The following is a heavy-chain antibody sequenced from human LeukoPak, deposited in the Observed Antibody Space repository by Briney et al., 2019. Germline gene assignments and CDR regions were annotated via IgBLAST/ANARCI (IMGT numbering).Heavy chain of an antibody. CDR1: GGSISSSSYY. V-gene: IGHV4-39*07. J-gene: IGHJ4*02. Sequence: SETLSLTCTVSGGSISSSSYYWGWIRQPPGKGLEWIGSIYYSGITYYNPSLTSRVSISLDTSKNQFSLKLSSVTAADTAVYYCARDTGWNYPFDYWGQGTLVTVSS. D-gene: IGHD1-7*01. CDR3: ARDTGWNYPFDY. CDR2: IYYSGIT.